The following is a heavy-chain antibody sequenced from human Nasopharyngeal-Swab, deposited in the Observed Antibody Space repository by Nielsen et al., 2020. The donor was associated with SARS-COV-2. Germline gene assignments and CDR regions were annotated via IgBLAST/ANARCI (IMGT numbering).Heavy chain of an antibody. D-gene: IGHD2-2*01. V-gene: IGHV1-2*02. CDR3: ARDQTISSSAFDI. J-gene: IGHJ3*02. CDR2: INPNSGGT. Sequence: ASVKVSCKASGYTFTGYYMHWVRQAPGQGLEWMGWINPNSGGTNYAQKFQGRVTMTRDTSISTAYMELSRLRSDDTAVYYCARDQTISSSAFDIWGQGTMVTVSS. CDR1: GYTFTGYY.